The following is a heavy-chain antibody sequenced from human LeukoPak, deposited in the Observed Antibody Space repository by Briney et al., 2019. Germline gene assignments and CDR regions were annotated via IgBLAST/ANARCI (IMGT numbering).Heavy chain of an antibody. J-gene: IGHJ4*02. D-gene: IGHD3-10*01. V-gene: IGHV2-5*01. CDR2: IDWTDDK. CDR1: GISLSTTGVG. CDR3: ARTIIRVRGVVREIDY. Sequence: SGPTLVNPTQTLTXTCTLSGISLSTTGVGVGWIRQPPGKALEWLALIDWTDDKRYRPSLESRLTITQDTSRNQVVLTMTNMDPVDTATYYCARTIIRVRGVVREIDYWGQGILVTVSS.